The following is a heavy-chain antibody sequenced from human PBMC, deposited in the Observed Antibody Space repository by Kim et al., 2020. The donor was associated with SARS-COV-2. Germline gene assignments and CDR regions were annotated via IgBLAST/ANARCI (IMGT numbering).Heavy chain of an antibody. D-gene: IGHD3-22*01. Sequence: GGSLRLSCAASGFTFSSYAMSWVRQAPGKGLEWVSAISGSGGSTYYADSVKGRFTISRDKSKNTLYLQMNSLRAEDTAVYYCAKGPLHDSSGYYLPPPPFWDYWGQGTLVTVSS. V-gene: IGHV3-23*01. CDR3: AKGPLHDSSGYYLPPPPFWDY. CDR1: GFTFSSYA. J-gene: IGHJ4*02. CDR2: ISGSGGST.